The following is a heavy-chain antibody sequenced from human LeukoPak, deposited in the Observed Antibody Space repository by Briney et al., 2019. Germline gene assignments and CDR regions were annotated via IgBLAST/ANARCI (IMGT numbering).Heavy chain of an antibody. D-gene: IGHD3-9*01. CDR1: GGSISSAGYY. Sequence: SETLSLTCTVSGGSISSAGYYWSWIRQHPGKGLEWIGYIYYSGSTYYNPSLKSRVTISVDTSKNQFSLKLSSVTAADTAVYYCARDLAYDILTGPHWFDPWGQGTLVTVSS. CDR2: IYYSGST. J-gene: IGHJ5*02. V-gene: IGHV4-31*03. CDR3: ARDLAYDILTGPHWFDP.